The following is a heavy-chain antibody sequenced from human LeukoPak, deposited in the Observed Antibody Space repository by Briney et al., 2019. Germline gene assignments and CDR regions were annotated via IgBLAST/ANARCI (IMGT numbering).Heavy chain of an antibody. CDR3: ATTDSSSATWYYYYYMDV. J-gene: IGHJ6*03. CDR2: IYYSGST. D-gene: IGHD6-13*01. CDR1: GGSISSSSYY. Sequence: SETLSLTCTVSGGSISSSSYYWGWIRQPPGKGLEWIGSIYYSGSTYYNPSLKSRVTISVDTSKNQFSLKLSSVTAADTAVYYCATTDSSSATWYYYYYMDVWGKGTTVTVSS. V-gene: IGHV4-39*01.